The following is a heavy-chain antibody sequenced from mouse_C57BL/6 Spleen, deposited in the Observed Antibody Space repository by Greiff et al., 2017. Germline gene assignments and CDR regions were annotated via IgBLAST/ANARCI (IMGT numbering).Heavy chain of an antibody. V-gene: IGHV1-64*01. CDR2: IHPNSGST. CDR1: GYTFTSYW. CDR3: ARRLSDLSWFAY. Sequence: QVQLQQPGAELVKPGASVKLSCKASGYTFTSYWMHWVKQRPGQGLEWIGMIHPNSGSTNYNEKFKSKATLTVDKSSSTAYMQLSSLTSEDSAVYYCARRLSDLSWFAYWGQGTLVTVSA. D-gene: IGHD1-1*02. J-gene: IGHJ3*01.